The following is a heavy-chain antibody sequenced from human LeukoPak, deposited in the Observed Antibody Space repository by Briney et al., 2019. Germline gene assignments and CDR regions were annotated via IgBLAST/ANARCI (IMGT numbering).Heavy chain of an antibody. Sequence: GRSLRLSCAASGSTFSSYGMHWVRQAPGKGLEWVAVISYDGSNKYYADSVKGRFTISRDNSKNTLYLQMNSLRAEDTAVYYCAKLPAATYFDYWGQGTLVTVSS. CDR1: GSTFSSYG. CDR3: AKLPAATYFDY. J-gene: IGHJ4*02. CDR2: ISYDGSNK. V-gene: IGHV3-30*18. D-gene: IGHD2-2*01.